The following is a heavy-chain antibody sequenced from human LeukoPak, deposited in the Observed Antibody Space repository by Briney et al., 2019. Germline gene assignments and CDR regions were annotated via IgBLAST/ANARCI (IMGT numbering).Heavy chain of an antibody. D-gene: IGHD1-26*01. V-gene: IGHV4-34*01. CDR3: ARARSYSGSLYFDY. J-gene: IGHJ4*02. CDR1: GGSFSGYY. Sequence: SETLSLTCAVYGGSFSGYYWSWIRQPPGKGLEWIGEINHSGSTNYNPSLKSRVTISVDTSKNQFSLKPSSVTAADTAVYYCARARSYSGSLYFDYWGQGTLVTVSS. CDR2: INHSGST.